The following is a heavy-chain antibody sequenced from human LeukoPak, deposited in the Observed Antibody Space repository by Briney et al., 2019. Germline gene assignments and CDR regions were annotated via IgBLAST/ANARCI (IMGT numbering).Heavy chain of an antibody. J-gene: IGHJ6*03. CDR3: ARDGSVWSGYYTHYYYMDV. CDR1: GFTFDDYG. V-gene: IGHV3-20*04. D-gene: IGHD3-3*01. CDR2: INWNGGST. Sequence: RPGGSLRLSCAASGFTFDDYGMSWVRQAPGKGLEWVSGINWNGGSTGYADSVKGRFTISRDNAKNSLYLQMNSLRAEDTALYYCARDGSVWSGYYTHYYYMDVWGKGTTVTVSS.